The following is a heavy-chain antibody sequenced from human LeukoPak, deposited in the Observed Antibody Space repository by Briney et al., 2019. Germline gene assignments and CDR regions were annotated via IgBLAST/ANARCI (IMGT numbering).Heavy chain of an antibody. J-gene: IGHJ4*02. CDR1: GFSVRGNY. V-gene: IGHV3-66*01. D-gene: IGHD2-8*01. CDR2: IFSGGSA. Sequence: PGGPLRLSCAVLGFSVRGNYLSWVRRAPGKGLVWVSVIFSGGSADYADSVKGRFTISRDNSKNTMYLQMNSLRAEDTAVYFCARVFGERDCTNGVCYHFDHWGQGTLVTVSS. CDR3: ARVFGERDCTNGVCYHFDH.